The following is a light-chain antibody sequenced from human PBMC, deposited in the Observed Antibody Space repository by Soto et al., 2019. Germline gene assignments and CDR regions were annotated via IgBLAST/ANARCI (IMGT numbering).Light chain of an antibody. CDR3: QQYGRPSRT. Sequence: EIVLTQSPGTLSLSPGERATLSCRASQSVSSYLAWYQQKPGQAPRLLIYGASSRATGIPDRFSGSGSGTDFTLTISRLDPEDFAVYYCQQYGRPSRTFGQGTKVEIK. CDR2: GAS. J-gene: IGKJ1*01. CDR1: QSVSSY. V-gene: IGKV3-20*01.